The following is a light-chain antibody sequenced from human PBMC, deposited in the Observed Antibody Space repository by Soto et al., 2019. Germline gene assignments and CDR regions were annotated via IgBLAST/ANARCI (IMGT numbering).Light chain of an antibody. CDR1: QTVHNSY. Sequence: EIVLTQSPGALSLSPGERAALSYRASQTVHNSYLAWYQQKPGQPPRLLIYGASNRATGIPDRFSGSGSGTDFTLFISRLEPEDFAVYYCQQFSGSYTFGQGTKVEMK. CDR2: GAS. J-gene: IGKJ2*01. CDR3: QQFSGSYT. V-gene: IGKV3-20*01.